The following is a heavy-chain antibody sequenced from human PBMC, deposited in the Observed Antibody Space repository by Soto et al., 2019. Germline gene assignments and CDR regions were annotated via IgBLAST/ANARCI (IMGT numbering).Heavy chain of an antibody. Sequence: QVQLVQSGAEVKKPGSSVKVSCKASGGTFNSYAFSWVRQAPGQGLEWMGGIIPIFGTTNYAQKFQGRVTVNAGESTSTTYMELSSLRSDDTAVYYCARGAPGSGMDSYHGMDVWGQGTTVTVAS. CDR1: GGTFNSYA. V-gene: IGHV1-69*01. D-gene: IGHD3-10*01. J-gene: IGHJ6*02. CDR2: IIPIFGTT. CDR3: ARGAPGSGMDSYHGMDV.